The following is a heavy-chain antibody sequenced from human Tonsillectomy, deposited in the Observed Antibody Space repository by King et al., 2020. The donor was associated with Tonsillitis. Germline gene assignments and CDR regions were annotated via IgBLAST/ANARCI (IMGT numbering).Heavy chain of an antibody. D-gene: IGHD3-22*01. CDR3: ACSGYYPYDAFDI. CDR2: IRYAGSDK. J-gene: IGHJ3*02. Sequence: VQLVESGGGVVQPGGSLRLSCAASGFTFSSYSMHWVRQAPGKGLEWVAFIRYAGSDKYYADSVKGRFTISRDNSKHTLYLQMNSLRAEDTALYYWACSGYYPYDAFDIWGQGTMVTVSS. V-gene: IGHV3-30*02. CDR1: GFTFSSYS.